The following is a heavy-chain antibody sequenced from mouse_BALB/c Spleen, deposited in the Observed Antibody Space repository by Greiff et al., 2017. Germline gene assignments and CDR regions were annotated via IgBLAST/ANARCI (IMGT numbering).Heavy chain of an antibody. CDR1: GYTFTSYW. J-gene: IGHJ3*01. Sequence: VQLQQSGAELAKPGASVKMSCKASGYTFTSYWMHWVKQRPGQGLEWIGYINPSTGYTEYNQKFKDKATLTADKSSSTAYMQLSSLTSEDSAVYYCAFSTTATRGFAYWGQGTLVTVSA. V-gene: IGHV1-7*01. CDR3: AFSTTATRGFAY. D-gene: IGHD1-2*01. CDR2: INPSTGYT.